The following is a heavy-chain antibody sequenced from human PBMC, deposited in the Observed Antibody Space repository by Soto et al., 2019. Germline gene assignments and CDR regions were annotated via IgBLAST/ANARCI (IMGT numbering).Heavy chain of an antibody. CDR3: ARPRTNYKWLEAFDI. D-gene: IGHD1-7*01. J-gene: IGHJ3*02. Sequence: ASVKVSCKASGYTFTSYYMHWVRQAPGQGLEWMGIINPSGGSTSYAQKFQGKVTMSRDTSTSTVYMELSSLRAEDTAVYYCARPRTNYKWLEAFDIWGQGTMVTVSS. V-gene: IGHV1-46*01. CDR2: INPSGGST. CDR1: GYTFTSYY.